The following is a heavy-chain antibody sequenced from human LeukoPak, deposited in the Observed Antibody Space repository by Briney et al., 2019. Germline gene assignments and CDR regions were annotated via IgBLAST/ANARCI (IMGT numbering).Heavy chain of an antibody. J-gene: IGHJ6*02. Sequence: PSETLSLTCTVSGGSISSSNWWSWVRQPPGKGLEWIGEIYHSGSTNYNPSLKSRVTISVDKSMTQFSLKLTSVTAADTAVYYCARDRYAVLSSGWYYHGMDVWGQGTTVTVSS. CDR2: IYHSGST. CDR3: ARDRYAVLSSGWYYHGMDV. CDR1: GGSISSSNW. D-gene: IGHD6-19*01. V-gene: IGHV4-4*02.